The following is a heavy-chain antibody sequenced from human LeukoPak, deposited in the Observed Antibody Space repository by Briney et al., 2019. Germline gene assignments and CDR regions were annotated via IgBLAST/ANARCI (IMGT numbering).Heavy chain of an antibody. J-gene: IGHJ4*02. V-gene: IGHV4-34*01. CDR3: ARGRLFSGYRGNVGHEDFDY. CDR2: INQGGTT. D-gene: IGHD5-12*01. CDR1: GGPFSGYY. Sequence: SETLSLTGAVYGGPFSGYYWTWIRQPPGKGLEWIGEINQGGTTNYNPSLRSRVTILIDTSRNQFSLRLSSVTAADTAVYYCARGRLFSGYRGNVGHEDFDYWGQGSLVTVSS.